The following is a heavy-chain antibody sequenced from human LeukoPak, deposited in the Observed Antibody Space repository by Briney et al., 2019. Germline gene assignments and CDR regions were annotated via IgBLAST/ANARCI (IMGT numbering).Heavy chain of an antibody. Sequence: SETLSLTCTVSGGPISSYYWSWIRQPPGKGLEWIGYIYYSGSTNYNPSLKSRVAISLDTSKNQFSLILTSVTAADTAVYYCAREILPYYYDSSGYYHYYYMDVWGKGTTVTVSS. J-gene: IGHJ6*03. CDR1: GGPISSYY. CDR3: AREILPYYYDSSGYYHYYYMDV. V-gene: IGHV4-59*01. CDR2: IYYSGST. D-gene: IGHD3-22*01.